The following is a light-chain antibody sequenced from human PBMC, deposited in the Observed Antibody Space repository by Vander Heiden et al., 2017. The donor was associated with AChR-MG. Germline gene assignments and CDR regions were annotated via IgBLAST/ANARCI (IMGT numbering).Light chain of an antibody. CDR3: QQDKNWPPWT. Sequence: EVVMTQSPATLSVSPGESATLSCRASQSVNNNLAWYQQKPGQAPRLLIYGASTRATDVPARFSGNGYGTEFTLIISSRQSEDFAVYYCQQDKNWPPWTFGQRTKVDIK. CDR1: QSVNNN. CDR2: GAS. J-gene: IGKJ1*01. V-gene: IGKV3-15*01.